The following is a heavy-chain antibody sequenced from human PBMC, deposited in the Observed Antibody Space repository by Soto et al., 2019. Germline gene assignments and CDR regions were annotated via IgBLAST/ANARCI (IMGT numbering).Heavy chain of an antibody. CDR3: ARDGSGLLWFGELVHNSDYYGMDV. V-gene: IGHV4-34*01. D-gene: IGHD3-10*01. J-gene: IGHJ6*02. CDR2: INHTGST. CDR1: GASFSDYS. Sequence: LSLTCAIYGASFSDYSWSWIRQPPGKGLQWIGEINHTGSTNYSPSLKSRVTISVDTSKNQFSLKLSSVTAADTAVYYCARDGSGLLWFGELVHNSDYYGMDVWGQGTTVTVSS.